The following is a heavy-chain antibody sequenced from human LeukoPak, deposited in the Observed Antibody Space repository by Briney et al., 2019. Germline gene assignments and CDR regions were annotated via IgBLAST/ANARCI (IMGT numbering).Heavy chain of an antibody. D-gene: IGHD6-13*01. V-gene: IGHV4-59*08. Sequence: PSETLSLSCTVSGGSISSYYWSWIRQPPGKGLEWIGNIYYSGSTNYNPSLKSRVTILVDTSKNQFSLKLSSVTAADTAVYYCARHGGYSSSSDYWGQGTLVTVSS. J-gene: IGHJ4*02. CDR3: ARHGGYSSSSDY. CDR2: IYYSGST. CDR1: GGSISSYY.